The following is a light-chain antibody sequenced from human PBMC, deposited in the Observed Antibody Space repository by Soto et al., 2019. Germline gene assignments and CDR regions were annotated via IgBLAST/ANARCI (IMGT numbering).Light chain of an antibody. CDR2: DVS. CDR3: CSYTNDNTYV. Sequence: QSALPQPPSVSGSPGQSLTISCSGTSSDIGLYNRVSWYQQSPGTAPKLMIYDVSNRPSGVPDRFSVSRSGNTASLTISGLQPEDEADYYCCSYTNDNTYVFGTGTKVTVL. V-gene: IGLV2-18*02. CDR1: SSDIGLYNR. J-gene: IGLJ1*01.